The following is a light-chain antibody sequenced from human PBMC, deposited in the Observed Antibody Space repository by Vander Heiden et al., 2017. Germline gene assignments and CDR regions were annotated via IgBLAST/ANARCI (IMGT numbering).Light chain of an antibody. CDR1: QSVSSSY. J-gene: IGKJ2*01. Sequence: EIVLTQSPGTLSLSPGERATLSCRASQSVSSSYLAWYQQKPGQAPRLLIHGASSRATGIPDRFSGSGSGTDFTLTINRLEPEDFAVYYCQQYSSSPYTFGQGTKLEIK. CDR3: QQYSSSPYT. CDR2: GAS. V-gene: IGKV3-20*01.